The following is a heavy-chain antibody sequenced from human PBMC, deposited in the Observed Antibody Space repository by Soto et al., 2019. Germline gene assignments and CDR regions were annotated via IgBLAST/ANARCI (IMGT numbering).Heavy chain of an antibody. CDR3: ASFSGSYSDAFDI. CDR2: IKQDGSEK. J-gene: IGHJ3*02. D-gene: IGHD3-10*01. CDR1: GFTFSSYW. Sequence: GGSLRLSCAASGFTFSSYWMSWVRQAPGKGLEWVANIKQDGSEKYYVDSVKGRFTISRDNAKNSLYLQMNSLRAEDTAVYYCASFSGSYSDAFDIWGQGPMVTVSS. V-gene: IGHV3-7*03.